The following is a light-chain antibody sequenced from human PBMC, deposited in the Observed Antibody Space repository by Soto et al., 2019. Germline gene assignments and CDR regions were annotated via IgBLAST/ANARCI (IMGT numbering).Light chain of an antibody. CDR2: AAS. CDR1: QGIGTW. J-gene: IGKJ1*01. CDR3: QQADSFPQT. V-gene: IGKV1-12*01. Sequence: DIQMTQSPSSVSASAGDRVTITCRASQGIGTWLAWYQQKPGKGPNLLIYAASSLESGVPSRFSGNGSGTDFTLTISSLQPEDFATYYCQQADSFPQTFGQGTKVDIK.